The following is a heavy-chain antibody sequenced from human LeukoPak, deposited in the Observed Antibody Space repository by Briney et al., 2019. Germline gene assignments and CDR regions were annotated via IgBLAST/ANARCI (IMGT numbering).Heavy chain of an antibody. D-gene: IGHD6-19*01. CDR2: IYSGGSA. CDR1: GFTVSSNY. Sequence: GGSLRLSCAASGFTVSSNYMSWVRQAPGKGLEWVSVIYSGGSAYYADSVKGRFTISRDNSKNTLYLQMNSLRAEDTAVYYCAREGLAVGYYYYMDVWGKGTTVTVSS. J-gene: IGHJ6*03. CDR3: AREGLAVGYYYYMDV. V-gene: IGHV3-53*01.